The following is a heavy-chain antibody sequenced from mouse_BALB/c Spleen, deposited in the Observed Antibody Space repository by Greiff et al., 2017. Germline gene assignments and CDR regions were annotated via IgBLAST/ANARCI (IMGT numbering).Heavy chain of an antibody. CDR1: GYAFSSPW. Sequence: VQLQQSGPELVKPGASVKISCKASGYAFSSPWMNWVKQRPGQGLEWIGRIYPGDGDTNYNGKFKGKATLTADKSSSTAYMQLSSLTSVDSAVYFCARSGSGDYWGQGTSVTVSS. CDR3: ARSGSGDY. D-gene: IGHD3-1*01. V-gene: IGHV1-82*01. J-gene: IGHJ4*01. CDR2: IYPGDGDT.